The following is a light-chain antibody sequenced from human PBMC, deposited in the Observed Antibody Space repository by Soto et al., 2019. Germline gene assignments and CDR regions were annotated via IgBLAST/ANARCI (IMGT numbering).Light chain of an antibody. CDR2: DAS. V-gene: IGKV1D-13*01. Sequence: IQMTQSPSSLSASVGDRVTITCRASQSISSYLNWYQQKPGKAPKLLIYDASSLESGVPSRFSGSGSGTDFTLTISSLQPEDFATYYCQQFNNYPLTFGGGTKVDI. CDR3: QQFNNYPLT. CDR1: QSISSY. J-gene: IGKJ4*01.